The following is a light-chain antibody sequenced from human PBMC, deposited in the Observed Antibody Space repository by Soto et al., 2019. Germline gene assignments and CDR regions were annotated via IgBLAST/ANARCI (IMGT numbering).Light chain of an antibody. J-gene: IGKJ5*01. CDR3: QQYVTSANN. V-gene: IGKV3-20*01. Sequence: EVVLTQSPVTLSSSPGEIGTLACSASQSVYSSDLAWYQQKPGQAPRLLIYGASSRATGIPDRFSGSGSGTDFTLTISRLEPEDFALYYCQQYVTSANNFGQGTRLEIK. CDR2: GAS. CDR1: QSVYSSD.